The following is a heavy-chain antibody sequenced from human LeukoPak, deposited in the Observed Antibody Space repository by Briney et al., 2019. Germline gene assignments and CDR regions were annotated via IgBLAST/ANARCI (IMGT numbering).Heavy chain of an antibody. Sequence: SETLSLTCTVSGVSMSAFQWSWVRQSPEKGLEWIGCVNTKGETNYNPPLKSRVITSVDTSKSQFSLRLTSVTAADTAVYYWATSIDAKIAPFDHWGQGALVTVSS. V-gene: IGHV4-4*09. CDR2: VNTKGET. CDR1: GVSMSAFQ. D-gene: IGHD2-8*01. CDR3: ATSIDAKIAPFDH. J-gene: IGHJ4*02.